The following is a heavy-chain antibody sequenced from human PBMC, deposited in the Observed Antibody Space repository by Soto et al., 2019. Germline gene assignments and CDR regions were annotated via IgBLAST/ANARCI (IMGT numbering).Heavy chain of an antibody. D-gene: IGHD5-18*01. CDR2: ISGSGGST. CDR1: GFTFSSYA. Sequence: PERSLRLSCAASGFTFSSYAMSWVRQAPGKGLEWVSAISGSGGSTYYADSVKGRFTISRDNSKNTLYLQMNSLRAEDTAVYYCXKDPLEIQLWPKYYFDYWGQGTLVTVSS. J-gene: IGHJ4*02. CDR3: XKDPLEIQLWPKYYFDY. V-gene: IGHV3-23*01.